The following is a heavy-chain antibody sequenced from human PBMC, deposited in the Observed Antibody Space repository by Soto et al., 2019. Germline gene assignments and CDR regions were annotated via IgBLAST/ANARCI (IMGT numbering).Heavy chain of an antibody. Sequence: SETLSLTCAVYGGSFSGYYWSWIRQPPGKGLEWIGEINHSGSTNYNPSLKSRVTISVDTSKNQFSLKLSSVTAADTAVYYCARGQYSSSWYQPSLGRGVRSHFDYWGQGTLVTVSS. J-gene: IGHJ4*02. CDR2: INHSGST. CDR1: GGSFSGYY. D-gene: IGHD6-13*01. V-gene: IGHV4-34*01. CDR3: ARGQYSSSWYQPSLGRGVRSHFDY.